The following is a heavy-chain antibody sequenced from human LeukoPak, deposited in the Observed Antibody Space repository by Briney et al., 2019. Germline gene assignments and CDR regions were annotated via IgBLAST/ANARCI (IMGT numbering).Heavy chain of an antibody. CDR1: GFNFHDYA. CDR3: AKAGTWITHYYYMDV. CDR2: IRYDGSNK. D-gene: IGHD1-14*01. V-gene: IGHV3-30*02. Sequence: GGSLRLSCAASGFNFHDYAMHWVRQAPGKGLEWVAFIRYDGSNKYYADSVKGRFTISRDNSKNTLYLQMNSLRAEDTAVYYCAKAGTWITHYYYMDVWGKGTTVTISS. J-gene: IGHJ6*03.